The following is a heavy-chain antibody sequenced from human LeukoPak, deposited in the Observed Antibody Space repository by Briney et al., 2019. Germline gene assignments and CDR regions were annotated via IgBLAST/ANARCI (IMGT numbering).Heavy chain of an antibody. CDR2: TVGGGDGT. V-gene: IGHV3-23*01. J-gene: IGHJ6*02. D-gene: IGHD2-2*01. Sequence: GGSLRLSCAASGFTFSSTSMSWVRQAPGKGLEWVAVTVGGGDGTYYADSVKGRFTISRDNSNNTLYLQMNSLRAEDTAVYYCARDGEDQLLFNYYYYGMDVWGQGTTVTVSS. CDR1: GFTFSSTS. CDR3: ARDGEDQLLFNYYYYGMDV.